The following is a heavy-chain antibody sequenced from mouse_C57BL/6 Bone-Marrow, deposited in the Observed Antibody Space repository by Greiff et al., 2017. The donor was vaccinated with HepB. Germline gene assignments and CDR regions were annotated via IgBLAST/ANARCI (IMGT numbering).Heavy chain of an antibody. CDR3: ARPYYYGSSYGGYAMDY. V-gene: IGHV1-77*01. CDR2: IGPGSGST. Sequence: VKLQQSGAELVKPGASVKISCKASGYTFTDYYINWVKQRPGQGLEWIGKIGPGSGSTYYNEKFKGKATLTADKSSSTAYMQLSSLTSEDSAVYFCARPYYYGSSYGGYAMDYWGQGTSVTVSS. J-gene: IGHJ4*01. D-gene: IGHD1-1*01. CDR1: GYTFTDYY.